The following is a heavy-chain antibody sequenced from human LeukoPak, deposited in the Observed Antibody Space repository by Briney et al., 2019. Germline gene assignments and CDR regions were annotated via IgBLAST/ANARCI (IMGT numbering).Heavy chain of an antibody. CDR1: GFTFTTYA. J-gene: IGHJ4*02. Sequence: GGSLRLSCATSGFTFTTYAMQWVRQAPGKGLEWVAVISSDGNKKNYADSVKGRFTISKDSSKNTLYLQMNTLRAEDTALYYCARDVGRDTITTEIEYWGQGTLITVSS. V-gene: IGHV3-30-3*01. CDR3: ARDVGRDTITTEIEY. CDR2: ISSDGNKK. D-gene: IGHD4-11*01.